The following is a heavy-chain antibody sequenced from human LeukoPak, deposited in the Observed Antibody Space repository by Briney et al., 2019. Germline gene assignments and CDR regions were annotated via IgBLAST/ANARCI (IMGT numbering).Heavy chain of an antibody. V-gene: IGHV4-59*08. CDR2: IYSTGST. J-gene: IGHJ5*02. CDR1: GGSISSYY. Sequence: SETLSLTCTVSGGSISSYYWSWVRQSPGKGLEWIEYIYSTGSTNYNPSLKSRVTISVDTSKNQFSLKLSSVTAADTAVYYCATTIAAAGTGNWFDPWGQGTLVTVSS. D-gene: IGHD6-13*01. CDR3: ATTIAAAGTGNWFDP.